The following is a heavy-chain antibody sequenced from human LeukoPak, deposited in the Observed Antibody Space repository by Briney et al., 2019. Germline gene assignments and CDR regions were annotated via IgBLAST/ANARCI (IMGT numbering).Heavy chain of an antibody. Sequence: GGSLRLSCAASGFTFSSYAMSWVRQAPGKGLEWVSSISRTGSHIFYADSVKGRFTISRDNAGNSLYLQMDSLRAEDTAVYYCARGNWFDPWGQGTLVTVSS. CDR2: ISRTGSHI. CDR1: GFTFSSYA. V-gene: IGHV3-21*01. CDR3: ARGNWFDP. J-gene: IGHJ5*02.